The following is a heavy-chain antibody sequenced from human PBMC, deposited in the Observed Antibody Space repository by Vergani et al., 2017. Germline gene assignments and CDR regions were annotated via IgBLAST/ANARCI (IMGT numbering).Heavy chain of an antibody. Sequence: QLQLQESGPGLVKPSETLSLTCTVSGDSISSSSYYWGWIRQPPGKGLEWIGSIYYSGSTYYNPSLKSRVTMSVDTSKNQFSLKLSSVTAADTAVYYCAREGLSSSWDYWGQGTLVTVSS. J-gene: IGHJ4*02. CDR3: AREGLSSSWDY. V-gene: IGHV4-39*02. D-gene: IGHD6-6*01. CDR1: GDSISSSSYY. CDR2: IYYSGST.